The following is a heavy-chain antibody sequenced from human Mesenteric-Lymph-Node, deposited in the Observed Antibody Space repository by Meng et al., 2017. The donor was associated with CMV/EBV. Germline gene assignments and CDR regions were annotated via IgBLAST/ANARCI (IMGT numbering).Heavy chain of an antibody. CDR2: IFYSGSA. J-gene: IGHJ5*02. D-gene: IGHD3-10*01. Sequence: QEPVHRLVKPSETLSPKYTVSGGSIRMIWHYWGWIRQPPWKGLEWIGSIFYSGSAHYNPALESRVTISIDKSKNEFFLNLGSVTAADTAMYFCARDTLTYSYGPGWIDPWGQGTLVTVSS. CDR3: ARDTLTYSYGPGWIDP. CDR1: GGSIRMIWHY. V-gene: IGHV4-39*02.